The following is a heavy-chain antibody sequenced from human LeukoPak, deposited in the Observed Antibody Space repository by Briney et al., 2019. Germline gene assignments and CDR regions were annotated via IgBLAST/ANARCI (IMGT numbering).Heavy chain of an antibody. CDR2: ISSSSSYI. D-gene: IGHD5-12*01. V-gene: IGHV3-21*01. J-gene: IGHJ4*02. Sequence: PGGSLRLSCAASGFTFSSYSMNWVRQAPGKGLEWVSSISSSSSYIYYADSVKGRFTISRDNAKNSLYLQMNSLRAEDTAVYYCARDRGYGDYTGGFDYWGQGTLVTVSS. CDR3: ARDRGYGDYTGGFDY. CDR1: GFTFSSYS.